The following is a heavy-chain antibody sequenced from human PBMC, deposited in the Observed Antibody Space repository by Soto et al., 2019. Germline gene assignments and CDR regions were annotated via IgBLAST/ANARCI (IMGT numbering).Heavy chain of an antibody. V-gene: IGHV5-51*01. Sequence: GESLNISCTGSGYSFATYWIGWVRQRPGKGLEWMGITYPGDSDIYYNPSFQAQVTISADKSISTAYLHWSSLEASDTAIYFCATTRSFSQGFYYYGMDVWGQGTTVTVSS. CDR3: ATTRSFSQGFYYYGMDV. D-gene: IGHD6-6*01. J-gene: IGHJ6*02. CDR2: TYPGDSDI. CDR1: GYSFATYW.